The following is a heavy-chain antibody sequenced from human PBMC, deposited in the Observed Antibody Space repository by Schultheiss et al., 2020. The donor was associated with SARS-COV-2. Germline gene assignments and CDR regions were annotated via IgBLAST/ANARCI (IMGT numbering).Heavy chain of an antibody. Sequence: SETLSLTCAVSGGSISSSNWWSWVRQPPGKGLEWIGEIYHSGSTNYNPSLKSRVTISVDKSKNQFSLKLSSVTAADTAVYYCARTSRDTIFGVVTQFDPWGQGTLVTVSS. V-gene: IGHV4-4*02. J-gene: IGHJ5*02. D-gene: IGHD3-3*01. CDR2: IYHSGST. CDR3: ARTSRDTIFGVVTQFDP. CDR1: GGSISSSNW.